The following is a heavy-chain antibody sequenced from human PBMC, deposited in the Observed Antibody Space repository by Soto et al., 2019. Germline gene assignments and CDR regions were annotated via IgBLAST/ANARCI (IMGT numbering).Heavy chain of an antibody. J-gene: IGHJ4*02. D-gene: IGHD3-16*01. V-gene: IGHV1-18*01. Sequence: QVQLVQSGAEVKKPGASVKVSCKASGYTFTNFGISWVRQAPGQGLEWMGWISAYNGNTNYAQNFKGRVTMTTDTPTSTDYIELRSLRSSDTAVHYGARGGTPIDYWGQGTLVTVSS. CDR3: ARGGTPIDY. CDR1: GYTFTNFG. CDR2: ISAYNGNT.